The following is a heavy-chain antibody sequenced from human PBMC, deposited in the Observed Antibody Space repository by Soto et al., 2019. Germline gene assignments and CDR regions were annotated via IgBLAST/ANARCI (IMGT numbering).Heavy chain of an antibody. V-gene: IGHV3-64D*08. J-gene: IGHJ4*02. CDR1: GFTFSSYA. Sequence: AGGSLRLSCSASGFTFSSYAMHWVRQAPGKGLEYVSAISSNGGSTYYADSVKGRFTISRDNSRNTLYLQMSSLRAEDTAVYYCVKDATYYYDSSGYYGSTDPFDYWGQGTLVTVSS. CDR3: VKDATYYYDSSGYYGSTDPFDY. D-gene: IGHD3-22*01. CDR2: ISSNGGST.